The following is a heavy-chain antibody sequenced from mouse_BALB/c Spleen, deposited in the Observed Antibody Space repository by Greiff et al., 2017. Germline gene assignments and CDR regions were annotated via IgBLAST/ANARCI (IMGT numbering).Heavy chain of an antibody. CDR2: IYPYNGGT. J-gene: IGHJ4*01. CDR3: ARGDLYGNHDAMDY. V-gene: IGHV1S29*02. Sequence: VPLQQSGPELVPPGASVKISCKASGYTFTDYNMPWVQQSHGKSLEWIGYIYPYNGGTGYNQKFKSKATLTVDNSSSTAYMELRSLTSEDSAVYYGARGDLYGNHDAMDYWGEGTAVT. D-gene: IGHD2-1*01. CDR1: GYTFTDYN.